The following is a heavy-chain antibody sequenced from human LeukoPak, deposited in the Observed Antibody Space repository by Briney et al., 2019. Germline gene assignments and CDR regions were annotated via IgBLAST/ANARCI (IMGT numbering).Heavy chain of an antibody. Sequence: SETLSLTCAVYGGSFSGYYWSWIRQPPGKGLEWIGEINHSGSTNYNPSLKSRVTISVDTSKNQFSLKLSSVTAADTAVYYCARKLVGGDYDYWGQGTLVTVSS. CDR2: INHSGST. CDR1: GGSFSGYY. V-gene: IGHV4-34*01. CDR3: ARKLVGGDYDY. D-gene: IGHD2-21*01. J-gene: IGHJ4*02.